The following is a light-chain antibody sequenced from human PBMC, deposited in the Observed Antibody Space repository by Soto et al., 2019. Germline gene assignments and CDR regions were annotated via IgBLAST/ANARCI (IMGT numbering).Light chain of an antibody. Sequence: DIQMTQSPSSLSASVGDRVTITCRASQDISNYLAWFHQRPGKAPNSLIYAASSLQSGVPSKFSGSGSETEFTLTISSLQHEDSATYYCQQYNSYPLTFGGGTNVEIK. CDR3: QQYNSYPLT. J-gene: IGKJ4*01. CDR2: AAS. V-gene: IGKV1-16*02. CDR1: QDISNY.